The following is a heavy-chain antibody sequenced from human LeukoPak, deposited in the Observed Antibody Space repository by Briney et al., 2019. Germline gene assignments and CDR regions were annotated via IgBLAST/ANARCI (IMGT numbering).Heavy chain of an antibody. CDR3: AKPIVVADKFDY. CDR2: IRYDGTTE. D-gene: IGHD6-19*01. Sequence: GGSLRLSCAASGFTFSTFGMHWVRQAPGKGLEWVAFIRYDGTTEHYADSVKGRFTISRDNSKNTLYLQMNSLRPDDTAIYHCAKPIVVADKFDYWGQGALVTVYS. CDR1: GFTFSTFG. V-gene: IGHV3-30*02. J-gene: IGHJ4*02.